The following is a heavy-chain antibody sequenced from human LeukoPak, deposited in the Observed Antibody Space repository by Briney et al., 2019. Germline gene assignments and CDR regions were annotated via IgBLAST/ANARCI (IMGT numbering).Heavy chain of an antibody. V-gene: IGHV3-74*01. CDR3: AVNGYCSSTSCTNYYYYYMDV. Sequence: PGGSLKLSCAASGFTFSSYRMHWVRQAPGKGLVWVSRINSDGRSTSYADSVKGRFTISRDNAKNKLNLKMKSLRAEGTAVYYCAVNGYCSSTSCTNYYYYYMDVWGKGTTVTVSS. CDR1: GFTFSSYR. CDR2: INSDGRST. D-gene: IGHD2-2*01. J-gene: IGHJ6*03.